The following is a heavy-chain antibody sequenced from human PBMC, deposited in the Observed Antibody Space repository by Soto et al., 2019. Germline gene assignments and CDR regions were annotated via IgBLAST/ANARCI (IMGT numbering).Heavy chain of an antibody. CDR2: IYYSGST. J-gene: IGHJ4*02. CDR1: GGSISSGGYY. V-gene: IGHV4-31*03. Sequence: SETLSLTCTVSGGSISSGGYYWSWIRQHPGKGLEWIGYIYYSGSTYYNPSLKSRVTISVDTSKNQFSLKLSSVTAADTAVYYCARGKYYDILTGPDYWGQGTLVTVS. CDR3: ARGKYYDILTGPDY. D-gene: IGHD3-9*01.